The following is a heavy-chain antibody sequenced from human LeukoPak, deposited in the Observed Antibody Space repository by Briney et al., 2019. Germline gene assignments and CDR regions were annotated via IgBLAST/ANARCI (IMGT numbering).Heavy chain of an antibody. V-gene: IGHV1-2*04. J-gene: IGHJ4*02. CDR2: INPNSGGT. Sequence: ASVKVSCKASGYTFTGYYMHWVRQAPGQGLEWMGWINPNSGGTNYAQKFQGWVTMTRDTSISTAYMELSRLRSDDTAVYYCARGAGDILTGYYSYWGQGTLVTVSS. D-gene: IGHD3-9*01. CDR3: ARGAGDILTGYYSY. CDR1: GYTFTGYY.